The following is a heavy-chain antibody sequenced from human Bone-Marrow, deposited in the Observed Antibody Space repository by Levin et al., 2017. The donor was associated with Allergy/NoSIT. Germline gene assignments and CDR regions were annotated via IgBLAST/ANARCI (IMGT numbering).Heavy chain of an antibody. Sequence: GGSLRLSCAASGFTVSSNYMSWVRQAPGKGLEWVSVIYSGGSTYYADSVKGRFTISRDNSKNTLYLQMNSLRAEDTAVYYCARARRVPFGSSPDAFDIWGQGTMVTVSS. D-gene: IGHD3-3*01. J-gene: IGHJ3*02. V-gene: IGHV3-53*01. CDR2: IYSGGST. CDR1: GFTVSSNY. CDR3: ARARRVPFGSSPDAFDI.